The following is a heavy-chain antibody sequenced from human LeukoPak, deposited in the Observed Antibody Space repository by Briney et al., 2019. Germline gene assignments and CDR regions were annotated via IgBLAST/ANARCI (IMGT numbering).Heavy chain of an antibody. CDR2: ISGSSSYI. V-gene: IGHV3-21*01. CDR3: AREITNVWGSYRPFDY. D-gene: IGHD3-16*02. J-gene: IGHJ4*02. Sequence: GGSLRLSCAASGFTFSSYSMNWVRQAPGKGLEWVPSISGSSSYIYYADSVKGRFTISRDNAKNSLYLQMNSLRAEDTAVYYCAREITNVWGSYRPFDYWGQGTLVTVSS. CDR1: GFTFSSYS.